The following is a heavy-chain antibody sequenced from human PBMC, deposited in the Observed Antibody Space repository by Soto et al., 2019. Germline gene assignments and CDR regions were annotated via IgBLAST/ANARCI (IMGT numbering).Heavy chain of an antibody. D-gene: IGHD1-1*01. CDR2: INHSGST. J-gene: IGHJ5*02. Sequence: QVQLQQWGAGLLRPSETLSLTCAVYGASFSGYYWSWIRQPPGKGLEWTGEINHSGSTNYNPSLTSRVTISVDTSKNQFSLKLSSVTAADTAVYYCARGLGTGTLGWFDPWGQGTLVTVSS. CDR1: GASFSGYY. CDR3: ARGLGTGTLGWFDP. V-gene: IGHV4-34*01.